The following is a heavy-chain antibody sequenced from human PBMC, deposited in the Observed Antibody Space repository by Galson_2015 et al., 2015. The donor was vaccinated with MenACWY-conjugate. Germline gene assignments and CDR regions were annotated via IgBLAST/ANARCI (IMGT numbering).Heavy chain of an antibody. J-gene: IGHJ6*02. CDR2: MSPIDSKT. CDR3: ARHPPGGRGMDV. D-gene: IGHD1-26*01. V-gene: IGHV5-51*01. Sequence: QSGAAVTKPGESLLTSCTGSGYHFVAYWVGWVRQEPGKGLEGVGLMSPIDSKTRYSPAFEGRVTISADNSITTAYLQWNSLQASDTAMYYCARHPPGGRGMDVWGQGTTVTVSS. CDR1: GYHFVAYW.